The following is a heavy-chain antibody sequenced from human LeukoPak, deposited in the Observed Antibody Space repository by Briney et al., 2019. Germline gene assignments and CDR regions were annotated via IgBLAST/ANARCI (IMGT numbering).Heavy chain of an antibody. CDR1: GFTFSSYS. V-gene: IGHV3-21*01. Sequence: GGSLRLSCAASGFTFSSYSMNWVRQAPGKGLEWVSSISSSSYIYYADSVRGRFTISRDNAKNSLYLQMNSLRAEDTAVYYCARGDYGGYIKACDYWGQGTLVTVSS. CDR2: ISSSSYI. CDR3: ARGDYGGYIKACDY. D-gene: IGHD4-17*01. J-gene: IGHJ4*02.